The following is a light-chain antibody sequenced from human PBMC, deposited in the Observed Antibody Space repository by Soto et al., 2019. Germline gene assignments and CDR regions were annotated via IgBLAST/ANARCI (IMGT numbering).Light chain of an antibody. V-gene: IGKV3-20*01. J-gene: IGKJ2*01. CDR1: QSVSNNY. CDR3: QQYASLPDT. CDR2: GAS. Sequence: EIVLTQSPGTLSLSPGDRATLTCRASQSVSNNYLAWYQQRPGQAPRLLSFGASTRAAGIPVRFSGSGSGTDFSLTITRVEPEDFAVYFCQQYASLPDTFGLGTTLDIK.